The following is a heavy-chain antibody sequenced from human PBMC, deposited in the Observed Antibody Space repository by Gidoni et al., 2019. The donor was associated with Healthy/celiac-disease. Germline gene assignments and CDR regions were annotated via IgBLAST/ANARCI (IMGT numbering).Heavy chain of an antibody. J-gene: IGHJ4*02. V-gene: IGHV3-33*01. CDR3: ARDHLFRSYSGADY. D-gene: IGHD1-26*01. CDR1: GFTFSSYG. CDR2: IWYDGSNK. Sequence: QVQLVESGGGVVQPGRSLRLSCAASGFTFSSYGMHWVRQAPGKGLEWVAVIWYDGSNKYYADSVKGRFTISRDNSKNTLYLQMNSLRAEDTAVYYCARDHLFRSYSGADYWGQGTLVTVSS.